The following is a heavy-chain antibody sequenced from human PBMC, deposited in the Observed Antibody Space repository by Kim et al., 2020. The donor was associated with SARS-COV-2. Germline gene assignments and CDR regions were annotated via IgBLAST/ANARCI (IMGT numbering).Heavy chain of an antibody. D-gene: IGHD2-21*02. V-gene: IGHV3-7*01. J-gene: IGHJ4*02. CDR2: INQDGSEK. CDR3: ARGLYGDSHNY. Sequence: GGSLRLSCAASGFTFTNYWMSWVRQAPRKGLEWVANINQDGSEKYYVDSVKGRFTISRDNAKNSLYLQMNSLRAEDTAVYYCARGLYGDSHNYWGQGTLVTVSS. CDR1: GFTFTNYW.